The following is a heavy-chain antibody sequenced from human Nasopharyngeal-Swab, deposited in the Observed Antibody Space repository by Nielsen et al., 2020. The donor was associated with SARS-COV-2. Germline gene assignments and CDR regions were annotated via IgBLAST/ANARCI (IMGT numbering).Heavy chain of an antibody. CDR1: GYSISSGYY. Sequence: SETLSLTCAVSGYSISSGYYWGWIRQPPGKGLEWIGSIYHSGSTYYNPSLKSRVTISVDTSKNQFSPKLSSVTAADTAVYYCARLGEFDPWGQGTLVTVSS. J-gene: IGHJ5*02. D-gene: IGHD3-16*01. CDR2: IYHSGST. CDR3: ARLGEFDP. V-gene: IGHV4-38-2*01.